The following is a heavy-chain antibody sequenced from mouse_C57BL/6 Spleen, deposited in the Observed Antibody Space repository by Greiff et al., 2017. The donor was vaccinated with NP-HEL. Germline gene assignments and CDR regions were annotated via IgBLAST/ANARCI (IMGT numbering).Heavy chain of an antibody. CDR1: GFNIKDDY. V-gene: IGHV14-4*01. CDR3: TTVYGNLFAY. D-gene: IGHD2-1*01. Sequence: VQLKQSGAELVRPGASVKLSCTASGFNIKDDYMHWVKQRPEQGLEWIGWIDPENGDTEYASKFQGKATITADTSSNTAYLQLSSLTSEDTAVYYCTTVYGNLFAYWGQGTLVTVSA. CDR2: IDPENGDT. J-gene: IGHJ3*01.